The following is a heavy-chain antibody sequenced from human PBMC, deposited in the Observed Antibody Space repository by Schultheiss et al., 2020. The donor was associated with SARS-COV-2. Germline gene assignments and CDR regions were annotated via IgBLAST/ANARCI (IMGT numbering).Heavy chain of an antibody. V-gene: IGHV1-18*01. CDR2: ISAYNGNT. J-gene: IGHJ4*02. CDR3: AVRRDGYNYFDY. CDR1: GYTFTSYG. D-gene: IGHD5-24*01. Sequence: ASVKVSCKASGYTFTSYGISWVRQAPGQGLEWMGWISAYNGNTNYAQKLQGRVTITADKSTSTAYMELSSLRSEDTAVYYCAVRRDGYNYFDYWGQGTLVTVSS.